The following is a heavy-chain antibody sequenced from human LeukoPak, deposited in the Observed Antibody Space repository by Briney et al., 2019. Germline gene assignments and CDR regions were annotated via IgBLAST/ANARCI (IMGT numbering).Heavy chain of an antibody. CDR1: GFTFSAYN. CDR3: ARSQDTMTSPFDY. D-gene: IGHD3-22*01. J-gene: IGHJ4*02. V-gene: IGHV3-21*06. CDR2: TSSSSSYI. Sequence: PGGSLRLYCAASGFTFSAYNMNWVRQAPGKGLEWVSYTSSSSSYIYNADSVKGRFTISRDNANNSLFLQMNSLRAEDTAVYYCARSQDTMTSPFDYWGQGTLVTVSS.